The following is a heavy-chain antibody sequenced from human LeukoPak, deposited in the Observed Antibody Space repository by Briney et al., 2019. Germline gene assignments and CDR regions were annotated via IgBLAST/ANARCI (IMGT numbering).Heavy chain of an antibody. CDR1: GFTFSSFG. CDR2: IRFDGSNE. Sequence: GGSLRLSCAASGFTFSSFGMHWVRQAPGKGLEWVASIRFDGSNEKYADSVKGRFTISGDNPKNTLYVQMNSLSAEDTALYYCAKGTAGIGVAGTFGYLDYWGQGTLVAVSS. V-gene: IGHV3-30*02. D-gene: IGHD6-19*01. J-gene: IGHJ4*02. CDR3: AKGTAGIGVAGTFGYLDY.